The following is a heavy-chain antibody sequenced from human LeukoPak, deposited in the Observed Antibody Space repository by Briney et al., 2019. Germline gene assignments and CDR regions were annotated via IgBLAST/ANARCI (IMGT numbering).Heavy chain of an antibody. CDR3: AYEGLLMIVVAKGPQTGEYFQH. CDR1: GGSFSGYY. D-gene: IGHD3-22*01. J-gene: IGHJ1*01. Sequence: SETLSLTCAVYGGSFSGYYWSWIRQPPGKGLGWIEEINHSESTNYNPSLKSRVTISVDTSKNQFSLKLSSVTAADTAVYYCAYEGLLMIVVAKGPQTGEYFQHWGQGTLVTVSS. V-gene: IGHV4-34*01. CDR2: INHSEST.